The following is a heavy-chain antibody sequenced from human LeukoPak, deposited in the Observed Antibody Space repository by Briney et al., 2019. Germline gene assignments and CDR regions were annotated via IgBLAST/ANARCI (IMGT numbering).Heavy chain of an antibody. D-gene: IGHD3-22*01. CDR2: INPSSGGT. CDR3: ARDRGRQKWFQGFDP. Sequence: ASVKVSCKASGYTFTGYYMHWVRQAPGQGLEWMGWINPSSGGTNYAQKFQGRVTMTRDTSISTAYMELSRLRSDDTAVYYCARDRGRQKWFQGFDPWGQGTLVTVSS. CDR1: GYTFTGYY. V-gene: IGHV1-2*02. J-gene: IGHJ5*02.